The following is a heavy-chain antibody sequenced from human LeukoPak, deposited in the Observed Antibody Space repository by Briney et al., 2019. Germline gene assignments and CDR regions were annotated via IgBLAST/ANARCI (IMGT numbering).Heavy chain of an antibody. D-gene: IGHD6-19*01. CDR1: GYTFTGYY. Sequence: GASVKVSCKASGYTFTGYYVHWVRPAPGQGLEWMGWINPNSGGTNYAQKFQGRVTMTRDTSISTAYMELSRLRSDDTAVYYCARDPIAVAGPYFDYWGQGTLVTVSS. J-gene: IGHJ4*02. V-gene: IGHV1-2*02. CDR3: ARDPIAVAGPYFDY. CDR2: INPNSGGT.